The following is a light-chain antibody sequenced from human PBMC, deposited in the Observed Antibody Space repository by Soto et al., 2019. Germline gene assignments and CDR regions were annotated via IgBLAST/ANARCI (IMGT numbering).Light chain of an antibody. J-gene: IGKJ1*01. CDR1: QGISNY. CDR3: QQYDNLPRV. Sequence: DIQLTQSPSFLSASVGDRVTITCGASQGISNYLNWYQQKPGKAPKLLIYDASNLETGVPSRFSGSGSGTDFTFTISSLQPEDIATYYCQQYDNLPRVFGQGTKVDIK. CDR2: DAS. V-gene: IGKV1-33*01.